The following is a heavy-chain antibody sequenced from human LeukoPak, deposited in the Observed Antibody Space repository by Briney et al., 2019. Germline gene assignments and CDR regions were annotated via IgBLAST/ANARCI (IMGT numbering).Heavy chain of an antibody. V-gene: IGHV4-59*02. J-gene: IGHJ5*02. D-gene: IGHD6-6*01. CDR3: ASLARGGNWFDP. CDR2: IYYSGTT. Sequence: SETLSLTCTVSGGSVSSYYWTWIRQPPGKGLEWIGYIYYSGTTNYNPSLKSRVTISVDTSKNQFSLKLSSVTAADTAVYYCASLARGGNWFDPWGQGTLVTVSS. CDR1: GGSVSSYY.